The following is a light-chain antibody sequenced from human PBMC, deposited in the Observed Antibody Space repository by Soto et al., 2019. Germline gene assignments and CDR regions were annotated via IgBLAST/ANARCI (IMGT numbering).Light chain of an antibody. V-gene: IGKV3-15*01. CDR2: GAS. J-gene: IGKJ5*01. Sequence: EIVMTQSPATLSVSPGERATLSCRASQSVSSNLAWYQQKPGQAPRLLIYGASTRATGVPARFSGSGSGTDFTLTIDSLQSEDFAVYYCQQSSDWPPLTFGQGTRLEMK. CDR3: QQSSDWPPLT. CDR1: QSVSSN.